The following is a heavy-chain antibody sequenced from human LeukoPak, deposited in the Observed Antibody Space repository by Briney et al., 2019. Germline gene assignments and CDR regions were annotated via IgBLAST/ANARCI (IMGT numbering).Heavy chain of an antibody. CDR1: GFNVSGNY. V-gene: IGHV3-53*01. Sequence: GGSLRLSCEASGFNVSGNYMSWVRQAPGKGLDRVSVIYSGGATYNADSVKGRFTISRDNSKNTLYLQMNSLRAEDTAVYYCARGREVSTGYYYYYGMDVWGQGTTVTVSS. J-gene: IGHJ6*02. CDR2: IYSGGAT. CDR3: ARGREVSTGYYYYYGMDV. D-gene: IGHD1-1*01.